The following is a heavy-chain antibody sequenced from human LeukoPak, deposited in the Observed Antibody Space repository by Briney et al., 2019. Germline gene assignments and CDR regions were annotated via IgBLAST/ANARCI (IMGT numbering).Heavy chain of an antibody. D-gene: IGHD5-12*01. CDR3: AKGWNGYDRFDY. CDR2: ISGSGDNT. Sequence: GGSLRLSCAASGFTFSAYAMGWVRQAPGRGLEWVSGISGSGDNTYYADAVRGRFTISRDNSKNTVYLQMNSLRAEDTAVYYCAKGWNGYDRFDYWGQGALVTVSS. V-gene: IGHV3-23*01. J-gene: IGHJ4*02. CDR1: GFTFSAYA.